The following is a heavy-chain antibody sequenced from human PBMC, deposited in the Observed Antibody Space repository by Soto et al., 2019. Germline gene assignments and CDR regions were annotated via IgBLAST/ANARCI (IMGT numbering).Heavy chain of an antibody. J-gene: IGHJ4*02. CDR2: ITPILGIA. CDR3: ACGGRVVVAATHDY. CDR1: GGTFSSYT. D-gene: IGHD2-15*01. V-gene: IGHV1-69*02. Sequence: QVQLVQSGAEVKKPGSSVKVSCKASGGTFSSYTISWVRQAPGQGLEWMGRITPILGIANYAQKFQGRVTITADKSTSTAYMELSSLRSEDTAVYYCACGGRVVVAATHDYWGQGTLVTVSS.